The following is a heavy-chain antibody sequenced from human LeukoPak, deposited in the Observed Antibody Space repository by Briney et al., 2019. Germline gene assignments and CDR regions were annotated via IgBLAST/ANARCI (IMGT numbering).Heavy chain of an antibody. Sequence: MTSETLSLTCTVSGGSISSSSYYWGWIRQPPGKGLEWIGSIYYSGSTYYNPSLKSRVTISVDTSKNQFSLKLSSVTAADMAVYYCARESVYYDSNGYNDVFDIWGQGTMVTVSS. CDR1: GGSISSSSYY. V-gene: IGHV4-39*02. J-gene: IGHJ3*02. CDR2: IYYSGST. CDR3: ARESVYYDSNGYNDVFDI. D-gene: IGHD3-22*01.